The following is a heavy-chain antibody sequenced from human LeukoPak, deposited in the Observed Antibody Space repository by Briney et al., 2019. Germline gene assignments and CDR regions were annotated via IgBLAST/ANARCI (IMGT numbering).Heavy chain of an antibody. CDR2: ISTSSSYI. J-gene: IGHJ4*02. CDR3: ARDDTNYGDFRFSY. CDR1: GFTFSSYN. V-gene: IGHV3-21*01. D-gene: IGHD4-17*01. Sequence: GGSLRLSCAASGFTFSSYNMNWVRQAPGKGLEWVSSISTSSSYIYYADSLKGRFTISRDNAKKSLFLQMNSLRADDTAVYYCARDDTNYGDFRFSYWGQGALVTVSS.